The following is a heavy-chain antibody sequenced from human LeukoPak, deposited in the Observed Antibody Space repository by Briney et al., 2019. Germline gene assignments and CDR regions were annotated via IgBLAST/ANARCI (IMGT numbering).Heavy chain of an antibody. V-gene: IGHV1-46*01. J-gene: IGHJ4*02. CDR1: GYTFTSYY. Sequence: ASVKVSCKASGYTFTSYYMHWVRQAPGQGLEWMGIINPSGGSTSYAQKFQGRVTMTRDTSTSTVYMELRSLRSDDTAVYYCARGGSSIAAPDYWGQGTLVTVSS. CDR2: INPSGGST. D-gene: IGHD6-6*01. CDR3: ARGGSSIAAPDY.